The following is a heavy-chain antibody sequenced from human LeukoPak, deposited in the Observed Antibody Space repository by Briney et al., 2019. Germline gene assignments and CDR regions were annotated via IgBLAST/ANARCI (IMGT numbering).Heavy chain of an antibody. CDR1: GGTFSSYA. D-gene: IGHD4-11*01. Sequence: ASVKVSCKASGGTFSSYAISWVRQAPGQGLEWMGIINPSGGSTSYAQKFQGRVTMTRDMSTSTVYMELSSLRSEDTAVYYCARDLGNYAFYWGQGTLVTVSS. V-gene: IGHV1-46*01. CDR3: ARDLGNYAFY. J-gene: IGHJ4*02. CDR2: INPSGGST.